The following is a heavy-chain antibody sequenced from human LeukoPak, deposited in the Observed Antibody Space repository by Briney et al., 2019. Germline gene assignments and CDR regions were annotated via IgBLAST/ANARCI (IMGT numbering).Heavy chain of an antibody. CDR3: ATTVAGTRNAFDI. Sequence: PGGSLRLSCAASGFTFNSYWMHWVRQAPGKGLVWVSRINPDGSSTNYADSVKGRFTISRDNAKNTLYLQMNSLRAEDTAVYYCATTVAGTRNAFDIWGQGTMVTVSS. D-gene: IGHD6-19*01. CDR2: INPDGSST. CDR1: GFTFNSYW. J-gene: IGHJ3*02. V-gene: IGHV3-74*01.